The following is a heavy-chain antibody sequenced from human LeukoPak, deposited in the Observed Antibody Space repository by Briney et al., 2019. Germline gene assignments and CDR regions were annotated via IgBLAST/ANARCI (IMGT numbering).Heavy chain of an antibody. CDR3: AKGSYSGLFRWEHYFDY. D-gene: IGHD3-10*01. CDR1: GFIFSSYA. V-gene: IGHV3-23*01. J-gene: IGHJ4*02. CDR2: ISGSGGST. Sequence: QPGGSLRLSCSASGFIFSSYAMSWVRQAPGQGLEWVSAISGSGGSTYYADSVKGRFTISRDNSKNTLYLQMNSLRAEDTAVYYCAKGSYSGLFRWEHYFDYWGQGTLVTVSS.